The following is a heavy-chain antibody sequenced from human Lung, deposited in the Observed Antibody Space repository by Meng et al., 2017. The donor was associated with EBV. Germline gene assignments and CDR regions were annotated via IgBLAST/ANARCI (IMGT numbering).Heavy chain of an antibody. CDR3: ASLYGDSSVWYLDL. V-gene: IGHV4-31*03. J-gene: IGHJ2*01. Sequence: QVQLPESGQGLVKPSQTLSLTCTVSGGSISSGNHYWSWIRQHPGKGLEYIGYIYYSGSTYYNPSLKSRVIISVDTSKNQFSLRLNSVTAADTAVYYCASLYGDSSVWYLDLWGRGTLVTVSS. CDR2: IYYSGST. CDR1: GGSISSGNHY. D-gene: IGHD4-17*01.